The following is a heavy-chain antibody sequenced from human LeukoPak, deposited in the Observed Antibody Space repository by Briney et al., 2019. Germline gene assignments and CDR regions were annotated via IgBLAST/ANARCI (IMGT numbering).Heavy chain of an antibody. Sequence: PGGSLRLSCAASGFTFSSYAMSWVRQAPGKGLEWVSAISGSGGSTYYADSVKGRFTISRDNSKNTLYLQMGSLRAEDMAVYYCARRGSSYGDSMDYWGQGTLVTVSS. CDR2: ISGSGGST. D-gene: IGHD4-17*01. J-gene: IGHJ4*02. CDR1: GFTFSSYA. CDR3: ARRGSSYGDSMDY. V-gene: IGHV3-23*01.